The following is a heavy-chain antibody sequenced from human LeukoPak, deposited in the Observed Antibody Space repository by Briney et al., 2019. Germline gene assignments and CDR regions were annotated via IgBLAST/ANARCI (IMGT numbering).Heavy chain of an antibody. CDR2: ISGDGGST. V-gene: IGHV3-74*01. Sequence: GGSVRLSCAACGFTFRHFWMHWVRQAPGRGLVGVSRISGDGGSTVCADSVKGRFNLSRDNAKNTLYLQMNSLRGDDPALYYCVRDLFPDAFDIWGQGTMVTVFS. J-gene: IGHJ3*02. CDR3: VRDLFPDAFDI. CDR1: GFTFRHFW. D-gene: IGHD2-21*01.